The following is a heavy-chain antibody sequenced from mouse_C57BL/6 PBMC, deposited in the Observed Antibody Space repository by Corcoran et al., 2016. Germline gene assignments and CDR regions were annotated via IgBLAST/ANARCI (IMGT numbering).Heavy chain of an antibody. CDR2: INTYSGVP. Sequence: QIQLVQSGPELKKPGETVKISCKASGYTFTTYGMSWVKQAPGKGLKWMGWINTYSGVPTYADDVKGRFAFSLETSASTAYLQINNLTNEDTATYFWARGGYYGSRLWYFDVWGTGTTVTVSS. CDR3: ARGGYYGSRLWYFDV. D-gene: IGHD1-1*01. CDR1: GYTFTTYG. V-gene: IGHV9-3*01. J-gene: IGHJ1*03.